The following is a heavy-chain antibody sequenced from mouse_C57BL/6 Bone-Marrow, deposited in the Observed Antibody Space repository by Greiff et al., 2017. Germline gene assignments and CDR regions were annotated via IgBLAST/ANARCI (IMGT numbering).Heavy chain of an antibody. V-gene: IGHV2-5*01. J-gene: IGHJ1*03. CDR3: GRTGTWYFGV. CDR2: IWRGGST. D-gene: IGHD4-1*01. CDR1: GFSLTSYG. Sequence: VKLMESGPGLVQPSQSLSITCTVSGFSLTSYGVHWVRQSPGKGLEWLGVIWRGGSTDYNAAFMSRLSITKDNSKGQVFFKMNSPQADDTAIYCCGRTGTWYFGVWGTGTTVTVSS.